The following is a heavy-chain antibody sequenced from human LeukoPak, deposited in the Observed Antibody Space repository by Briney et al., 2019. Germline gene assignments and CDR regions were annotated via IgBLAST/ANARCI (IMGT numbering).Heavy chain of an antibody. Sequence: GGSLRLSCAASGFTFSSYAMHWVRQAPGKGLEWVAVISYDGSNKYYADSVKGRFTISRDNSKNTLYLQMNSLRAGDTAVYYCARDLSTMVRGVIITHYYYYYGMDVWGQGTTVTVSS. CDR1: GFTFSSYA. D-gene: IGHD3-10*01. CDR2: ISYDGSNK. V-gene: IGHV3-30-3*01. CDR3: ARDLSTMVRGVIITHYYYYYGMDV. J-gene: IGHJ6*02.